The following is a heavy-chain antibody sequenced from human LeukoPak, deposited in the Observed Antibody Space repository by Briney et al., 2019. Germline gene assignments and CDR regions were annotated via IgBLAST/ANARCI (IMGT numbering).Heavy chain of an antibody. J-gene: IGHJ4*02. CDR3: SRENGAFSPFGY. V-gene: IGHV4-4*02. Sequence: SGTLSLTCGVSGGSITSTYWWSWVRQPPGQGLEWIGEISLSGLTNYNPSLKSRVTMALDKSKNHLSLNLTSVTAADTAVYYCSRENGAFSPFGYWGQGTLVTVPS. CDR2: ISLSGLT. D-gene: IGHD2-8*01. CDR1: GGSITSTYW.